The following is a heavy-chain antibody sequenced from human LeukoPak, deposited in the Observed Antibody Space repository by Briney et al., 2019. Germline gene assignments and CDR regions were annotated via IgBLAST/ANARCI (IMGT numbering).Heavy chain of an antibody. V-gene: IGHV1-18*01. J-gene: IGHJ4*02. CDR1: GHTFTSYG. D-gene: IGHD2-8*02. CDR3: ARDSGADFAY. Sequence: ASVKVSCKAPGHTFTSYGISWARQAPGQGLEWLGWISAYTGNTNYAQKLQGRVTMTTDTSTSPACMELRCLRSCETAEEYCARDSGADFAYWGQGTLVAVSS. CDR2: ISAYTGNT.